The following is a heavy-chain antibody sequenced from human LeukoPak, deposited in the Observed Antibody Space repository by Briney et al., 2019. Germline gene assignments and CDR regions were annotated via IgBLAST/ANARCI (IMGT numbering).Heavy chain of an antibody. Sequence: ASVKVSCKASGYTFADYYMHWVRQAPGQGLEWMGWINPYSGGTNYEQKFQGRVTMTRDTSISTAYMEVSRVRSDDTAMYYCARGSSTRVYYYYYMDVWGKGTTVTVSS. CDR1: GYTFADYY. CDR2: INPYSGGT. CDR3: ARGSSTRVYYYYYMDV. D-gene: IGHD6-6*01. J-gene: IGHJ6*03. V-gene: IGHV1-2*02.